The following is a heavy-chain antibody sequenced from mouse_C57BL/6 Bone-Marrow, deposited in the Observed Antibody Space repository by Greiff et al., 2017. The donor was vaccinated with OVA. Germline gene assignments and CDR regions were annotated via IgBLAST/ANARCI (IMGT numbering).Heavy chain of an antibody. J-gene: IGHJ4*01. CDR1: GFNIKDDY. CDR3: TFYYAYAMDY. V-gene: IGHV14-4*01. CDR2: IDPENGDT. Sequence: EVQLQQSGAELVRPGASVKLSCTASGFNIKDDYMHWVKQRPEQGLEWIGWIDPENGDTDYASKFQGKAPLTADTSSNSAYLQLSSLTSEDTAVYYCTFYYAYAMDYWGQGTSVIVSS. D-gene: IGHD1-1*01.